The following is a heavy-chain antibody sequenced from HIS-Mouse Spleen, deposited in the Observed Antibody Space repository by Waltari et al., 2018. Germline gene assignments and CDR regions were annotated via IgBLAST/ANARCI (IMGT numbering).Heavy chain of an antibody. V-gene: IGHV4-39*07. CDR3: AREIPYSSSWYDWYFDL. J-gene: IGHJ2*01. Sequence: QLQLQESGPGLVKPSETLSLTCPVSGGSHSSSSYDWGWIRQPPGKGLEWIGSIYYSGSTYYNPSLKSRVTISVDTSKNQFSLKLSSVTAADTAVYYCAREIPYSSSWYDWYFDLWGRGTLVTVSS. CDR2: IYYSGST. CDR1: GGSHSSSSYD. D-gene: IGHD6-13*01.